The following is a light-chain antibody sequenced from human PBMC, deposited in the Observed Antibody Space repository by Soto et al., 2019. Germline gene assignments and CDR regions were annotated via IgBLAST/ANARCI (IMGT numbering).Light chain of an antibody. CDR3: CSYAGSSTDV. CDR2: EDT. Sequence: QSALTQPASVSGSPGQSITISCTGTSSDVGRYNLVSWYQQHPGKAPKLIIHEDTKRSSGFSIRFSGSKSGNTASLTISGLQADDEADYYCCSYAGSSTDVFGTGTKLTVL. CDR1: SSDVGRYNL. V-gene: IGLV2-23*01. J-gene: IGLJ1*01.